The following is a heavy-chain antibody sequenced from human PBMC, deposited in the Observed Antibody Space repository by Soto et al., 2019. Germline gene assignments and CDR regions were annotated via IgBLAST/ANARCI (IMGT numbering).Heavy chain of an antibody. CDR3: ARRVTMIDDP. V-gene: IGHV1-69*01. CDR2: IIPIFGTA. Sequence: SVKVPCKXSGGTFSSYAIRWVRQAPGQGLEWMGGIIPIFGTANYAQKFQGRVTITADESTSTAYMELSSLRSEDTAVYYCARRVTMIDDPWGQGTLVTVSS. J-gene: IGHJ5*02. D-gene: IGHD3-22*01. CDR1: GGTFSSYA.